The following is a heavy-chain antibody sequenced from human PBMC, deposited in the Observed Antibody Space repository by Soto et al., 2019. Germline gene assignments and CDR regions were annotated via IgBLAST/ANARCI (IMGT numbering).Heavy chain of an antibody. J-gene: IGHJ4*02. CDR3: AGDPLDCGGDCYRADY. CDR1: GFTLSTYR. CDR2: ITSSNSDI. V-gene: IGHV3-21*01. Sequence: EVQLVESGGGLVKPGGSLRLSCAASGFTLSTYRMNWVRQAPGKGLEWVSSITSSNSDIYYADSVKGRFTISRDSAKNSLYLQMGSLEVEDTAVYYCAGDPLDCGGDCYRADYWGQGTLVTVSS. D-gene: IGHD2-21*02.